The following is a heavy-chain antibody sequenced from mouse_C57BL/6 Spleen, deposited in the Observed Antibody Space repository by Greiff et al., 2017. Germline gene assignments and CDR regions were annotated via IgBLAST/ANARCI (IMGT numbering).Heavy chain of an antibody. CDR3: ARGGGYGSSYGFAY. J-gene: IGHJ3*01. D-gene: IGHD1-1*01. CDR2: IYPGDGDT. V-gene: IGHV1-82*01. CDR1: GYAFSSSW. Sequence: VQLQQSGPELVKPGASVKISCKASGYAFSSSWMNWVKQRPGKGLEWIGRIYPGDGDTNYNGKFKGKATLSADKSSSTAYMQLSSLTSEDSAVYFCARGGGYGSSYGFAYWGQGTLVTVSA.